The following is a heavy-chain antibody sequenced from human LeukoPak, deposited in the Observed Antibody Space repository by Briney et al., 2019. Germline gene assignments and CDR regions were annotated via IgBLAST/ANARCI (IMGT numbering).Heavy chain of an antibody. CDR2: IKPDGDT. Sequence: PGGSLRLSCAASGFTFTSYWMNWVRQAPGKGLEWVANIKPDGDTYYVDSAKGRFTISRDNAKNSLYLQMNSLRAEDTAVHYCAREDGTFDYWGQGALVTVSS. CDR3: AREDGTFDY. CDR1: GFTFTSYW. V-gene: IGHV3-7*01. D-gene: IGHD1-1*01. J-gene: IGHJ4*02.